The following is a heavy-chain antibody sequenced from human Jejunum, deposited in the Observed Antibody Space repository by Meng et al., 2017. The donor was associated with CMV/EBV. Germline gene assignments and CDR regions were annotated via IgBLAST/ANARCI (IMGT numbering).Heavy chain of an antibody. CDR1: GFTFSTYA. J-gene: IGHJ4*02. D-gene: IGHD4-11*01. CDR3: AKEGYSNDLDY. CDR2: ISGSGRTT. V-gene: IGHV3-23*01. Sequence: CAASGFTFSTYALRWVRQAPGKGLEWVSSISGSGRTTYYADSVRGRLTISRDNSKNTLYLQVNSLRAEDTAVYFCAKEGYSNDLDYWGQGTLVTVSS.